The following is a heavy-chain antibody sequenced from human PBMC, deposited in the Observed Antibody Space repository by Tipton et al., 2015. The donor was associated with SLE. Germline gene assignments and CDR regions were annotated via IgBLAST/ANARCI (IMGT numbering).Heavy chain of an antibody. CDR2: VSSSSSTI. V-gene: IGHV3-48*02. CDR3: ARGVQGYFQH. Sequence: SLRLSCAASGFTFSSYSMNWVRQAPGKGLEWVSYVSSSSSTIYYADSVKGRFTISRDNAKNSLYLQMDSLRDEDTAVYYCARGVQGYFQHWGQGTLVTVSS. D-gene: IGHD3-10*01. CDR1: GFTFSSYS. J-gene: IGHJ1*01.